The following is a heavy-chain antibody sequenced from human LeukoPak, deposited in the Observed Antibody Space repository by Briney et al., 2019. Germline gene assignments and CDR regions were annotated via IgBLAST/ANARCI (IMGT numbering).Heavy chain of an antibody. CDR1: GFTFTTYG. Sequence: GGSLRLSCAASGFTFTTYGMHWVRQAPGKGLEWVAFIQNDEIDKFYADSVKGRFTISRDNSKNTLYLQMNSLRAEDTAVYYCARGAHDYGDPYWYFDLWGRGTLVTVSS. CDR2: IQNDEIDK. CDR3: ARGAHDYGDPYWYFDL. D-gene: IGHD4-17*01. V-gene: IGHV3-30*02. J-gene: IGHJ2*01.